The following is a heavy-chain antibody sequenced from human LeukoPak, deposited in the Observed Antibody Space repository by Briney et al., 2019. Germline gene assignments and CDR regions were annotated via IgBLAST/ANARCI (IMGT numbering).Heavy chain of an antibody. CDR2: ISYDGTNK. D-gene: IGHD3/OR15-3a*01. CDR3: AKWTALDY. V-gene: IGHV3-30-3*02. J-gene: IGHJ4*02. Sequence: GGSLRLSCAASGLTFSSYAMHWVRQAPGKGLEWVAVISYDGTNKYYADSVKGRFTISRDNSKNTLYLQMNSLRAEDTAVYYCAKWTALDYWGQGTLVTVSS. CDR1: GLTFSSYA.